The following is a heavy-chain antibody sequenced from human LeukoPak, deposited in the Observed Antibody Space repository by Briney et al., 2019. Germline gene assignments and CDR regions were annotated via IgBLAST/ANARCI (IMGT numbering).Heavy chain of an antibody. CDR1: GGTFSSYA. Sequence: ASVKVSCKASGGTFSSYAISWVRQAPGQGLVWMGGIIPIFGTANYAQKFQGRVTITADESTSTAYMELSSLRSEDTAVYYCARGEGYSNYFPSFTFDYWGQGTLVTVSS. CDR3: ARGEGYSNYFPSFTFDY. J-gene: IGHJ4*02. V-gene: IGHV1-69*13. CDR2: IIPIFGTA. D-gene: IGHD4-11*01.